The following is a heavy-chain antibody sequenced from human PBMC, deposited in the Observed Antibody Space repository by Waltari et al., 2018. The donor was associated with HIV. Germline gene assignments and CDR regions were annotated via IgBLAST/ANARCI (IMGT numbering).Heavy chain of an antibody. J-gene: IGHJ4*02. V-gene: IGHV3-33*01. CDR2: IWYDGSKK. Sequence: QVQLVESGGGVVQPGRSLRLSCAASGFTFSSSGMHWVGQAPGKGLEWVAVIWYDGSKKYYADSVKGRFTISRDNSKKTLWLQMNSLRGEDTAVYYCARDREAADGILDHWGQGTLVTVSS. CDR1: GFTFSSSG. D-gene: IGHD6-13*01. CDR3: ARDREAADGILDH.